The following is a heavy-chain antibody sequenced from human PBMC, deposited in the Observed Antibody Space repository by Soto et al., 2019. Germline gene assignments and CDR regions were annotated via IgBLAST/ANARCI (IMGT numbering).Heavy chain of an antibody. CDR2: IYYSGST. Sequence: SETLSLTCTVSGGSISSYYWSWIRQPPGKGLEWIGYIYYSGSTNYNPSLKSRVTTSVDTSKNQFSLKLSSGTAADTSVYYCARAKAPLYSSSWYWFDPWGQGTLVTVS. CDR1: GGSISSYY. J-gene: IGHJ5*02. CDR3: ARAKAPLYSSSWYWFDP. V-gene: IGHV4-59*08. D-gene: IGHD6-13*01.